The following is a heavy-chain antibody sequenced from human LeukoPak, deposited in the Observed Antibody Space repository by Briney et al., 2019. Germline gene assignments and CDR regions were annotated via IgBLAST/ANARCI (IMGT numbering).Heavy chain of an antibody. V-gene: IGHV1-18*01. CDR1: GGTFSSYG. CDR2: ISAYNGNT. J-gene: IGHJ2*01. D-gene: IGHD3-3*01. CDR3: ATQILEGFDL. Sequence: GPVKVSCKASGGTFSSYGISWVRQAPGQGLEWMGWISAYNGNTNYAQKLQGRVTMTTDTSTSTAYMELRSLRSDDTAVYYCATQILEGFDLWGRGTLVTVSS.